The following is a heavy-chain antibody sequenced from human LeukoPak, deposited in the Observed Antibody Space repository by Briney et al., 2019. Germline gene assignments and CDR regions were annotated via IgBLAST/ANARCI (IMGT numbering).Heavy chain of an antibody. D-gene: IGHD4-17*01. Sequence: RRASVKVSCKASGGTFSSHAISWVRQAPGQGLEWMGGIIPIFGTANYAQKFQGRVTITADESTSTAYMELSSLRSEDTAVYYCARAKVSYGDSTTVFDYWGQGTLVTVSS. CDR2: IIPIFGTA. CDR3: ARAKVSYGDSTTVFDY. CDR1: GGTFSSHA. V-gene: IGHV1-69*01. J-gene: IGHJ4*02.